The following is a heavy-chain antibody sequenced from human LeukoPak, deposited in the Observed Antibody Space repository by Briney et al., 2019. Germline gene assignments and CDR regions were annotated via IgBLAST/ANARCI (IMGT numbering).Heavy chain of an antibody. CDR3: ARDLPGAYSSGWYWFDP. CDR1: GFTFSDYY. D-gene: IGHD6-19*01. V-gene: IGHV3-11*01. J-gene: IGHJ5*02. CDR2: ISSSGSTI. Sequence: PGGSLRLSCAASGFTFSDYYMSWIRQAPGKGLEWVSYISSSGSTIYYPDSVKGRFTISRDNAKNSLYLQMNSLRAEDTAVYYCARDLPGAYSSGWYWFDPWGQGTLVTVSS.